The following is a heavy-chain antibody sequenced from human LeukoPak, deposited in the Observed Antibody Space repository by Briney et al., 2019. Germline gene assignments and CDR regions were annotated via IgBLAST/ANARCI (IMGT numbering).Heavy chain of an antibody. D-gene: IGHD6-6*01. V-gene: IGHV3-9*01. CDR1: GFTFDDYA. CDR2: ISWNSGSI. Sequence: PGGSLRLSCAASGFTFDDYAMHWVRQAPGKGLEWVSGISWNSGSIGCADSVKGRFTISRDNAKNSLYLQMNSLRAEDTALYYCAKDSYSSSSGRSDYWGQGTLVTVSS. CDR3: AKDSYSSSSGRSDY. J-gene: IGHJ4*02.